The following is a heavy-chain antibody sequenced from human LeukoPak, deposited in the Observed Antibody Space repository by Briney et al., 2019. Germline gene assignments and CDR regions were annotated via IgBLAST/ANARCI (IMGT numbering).Heavy chain of an antibody. D-gene: IGHD3-10*01. CDR1: GFTFSSYA. V-gene: IGHV3-23*01. CDR2: ISGSGGST. J-gene: IGHJ4*02. CDR3: ATIYGSGSYRWDDY. Sequence: GGSLRLSCAASGFTFSSYAMTWVRQAPGKGLEWVSAISGSGGSTYYADSVKGRFTISRDNSKNTLYLQINSLRAEDTAVYYCATIYGSGSYRWDDYWGQGTLVTVSS.